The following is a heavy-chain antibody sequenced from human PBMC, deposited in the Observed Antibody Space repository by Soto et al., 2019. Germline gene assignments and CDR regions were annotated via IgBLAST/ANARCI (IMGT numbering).Heavy chain of an antibody. CDR1: GFTFSNYW. J-gene: IGHJ6*03. Sequence: EVQLVASGGGLVQPGGSLRLSCAASGFTFSNYWIHWVRQAPGKGLVWVSRINSDGSRINYADSVRGRFTISRDNAKNTLYLQVNSLGAEDTAVYYCARGASGRYYMDVWGKGTTVTVSS. CDR3: ARGASGRYYMDV. V-gene: IGHV3-74*01. D-gene: IGHD3-10*01. CDR2: INSDGSRI.